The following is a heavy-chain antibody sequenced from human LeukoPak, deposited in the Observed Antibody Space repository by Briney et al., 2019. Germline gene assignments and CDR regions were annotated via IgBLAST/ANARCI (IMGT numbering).Heavy chain of an antibody. CDR1: GYTFTIYY. CDR2: INPSDGST. J-gene: IGHJ5*02. V-gene: IGHV1-46*01. CDR3: ARALDYGDYRSWFDP. Sequence: ASVKVSCKASGYTFTIYYMHWGRQAPGQGLEWMGIINPSDGSTSYAQKFQGRVTMTRDTSTSTVYMELSSLRSEDTAVYNCARALDYGDYRSWFDPWGQGTLVTVSS. D-gene: IGHD4-17*01.